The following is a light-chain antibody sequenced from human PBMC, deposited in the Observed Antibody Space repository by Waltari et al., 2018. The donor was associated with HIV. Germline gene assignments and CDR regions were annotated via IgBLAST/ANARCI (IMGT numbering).Light chain of an antibody. CDR3: QQYNNWPQT. V-gene: IGKV3-15*01. CDR1: QSVSSN. CDR2: GAA. J-gene: IGKJ1*01. Sequence: VMTQSPATLSVSPGERATLSCRASQSVSSNLARYRQKPGHAPRLLIYGAATRANGSPARFSGSGSGTEFTLTISSLQSEEFTIYYCQQYNNWPQTFGQGTKVEIK.